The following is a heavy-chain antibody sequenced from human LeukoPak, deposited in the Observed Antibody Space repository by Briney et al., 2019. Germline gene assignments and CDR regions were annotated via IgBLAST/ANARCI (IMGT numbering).Heavy chain of an antibody. CDR3: ARGYSDILTGYFQGMDH. D-gene: IGHD3-9*01. CDR2: IYYSGST. V-gene: IGHV4-59*01. CDR1: GGSISRYY. J-gene: IGHJ4*02. Sequence: SETLSLTCTVSGGSISRYYWNWIRQPPGKGLEWIGYIYYSGSTNYNPSLKSRVTISVDTSKNQFSLKLSSVTAADTAVYYCARGYSDILTGYFQGMDHWGRGTLVTVSS.